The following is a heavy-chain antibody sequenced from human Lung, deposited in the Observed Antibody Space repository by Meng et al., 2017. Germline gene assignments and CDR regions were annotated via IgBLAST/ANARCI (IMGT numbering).Heavy chain of an antibody. J-gene: IGHJ5*02. Sequence: LQVPGPGLVHASETHSLTCTLSGDSINNYYGSWIQQRAGKGLGWIGRIYSSGSTDYNPSLRSRVTMSVDTSKNQFSLKLTSVTAADTAVYYCTRQFFDYVWGSYRPNWFDAWGQGTLVTVSS. CDR1: GDSINNYY. D-gene: IGHD3-16*01. CDR2: IYSSGST. V-gene: IGHV4-4*07. CDR3: TRQFFDYVWGSYRPNWFDA.